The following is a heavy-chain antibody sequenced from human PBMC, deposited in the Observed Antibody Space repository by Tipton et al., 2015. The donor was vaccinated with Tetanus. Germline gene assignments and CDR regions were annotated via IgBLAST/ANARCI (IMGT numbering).Heavy chain of an antibody. CDR3: AEGRRFCSSNSCHEYYFDS. J-gene: IGHJ4*02. Sequence: TLSLTCSLSGGSIGNSEYYWAWIRQPPGKGLEWIGSVFDSGTSYYNPSLKSRVTISVDTSKNLFSPRLSSVTAAETAVYYCAEGRRFCSSNSCHEYYFDSWGRGTLVTVSS. CDR2: VFDSGTS. V-gene: IGHV4-39*02. CDR1: GGSIGNSEYY. D-gene: IGHD2-2*01.